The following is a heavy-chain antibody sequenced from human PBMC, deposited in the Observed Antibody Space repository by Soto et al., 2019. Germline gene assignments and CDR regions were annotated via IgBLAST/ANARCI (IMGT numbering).Heavy chain of an antibody. Sequence: ASVKVSCKASGYTFTSYGIIWVRQASGQGLEWMGWISAYNGNTNYAQKLQGRVTMTTDTSTSTAYIELSSLRSDDTAVYYCARGVVQLSGYYFDYWDQGTLVTVSS. D-gene: IGHD6-6*01. V-gene: IGHV1-18*04. J-gene: IGHJ4*02. CDR3: ARGVVQLSGYYFDY. CDR2: ISAYNGNT. CDR1: GYTFTSYG.